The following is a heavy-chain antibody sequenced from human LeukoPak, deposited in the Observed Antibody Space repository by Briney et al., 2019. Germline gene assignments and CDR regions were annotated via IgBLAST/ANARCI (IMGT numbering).Heavy chain of an antibody. CDR1: GATFGSHS. D-gene: IGHD1-26*01. J-gene: IGHJ4*02. CDR2: IVPMFGTD. Sequence: SVKVSCKASGATFGSHSISWVRQAPGQGLEWMGGIVPMFGTDVYAQRFQGRVTVTADESTTTAYMELISLRSEDTAVYYCARDLPAFVVGATYYFDYWGQGTLVTVSS. V-gene: IGHV1-69*13. CDR3: ARDLPAFVVGATYYFDY.